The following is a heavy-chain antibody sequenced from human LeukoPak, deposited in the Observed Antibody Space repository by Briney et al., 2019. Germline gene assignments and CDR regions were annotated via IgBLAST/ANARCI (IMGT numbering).Heavy chain of an antibody. J-gene: IGHJ4*02. Sequence: PSETLSLNCAVYGGSFSGYYWSWIRQPPGKGLEWIGEINHSGSTNYNPSLKSRVTISVDTSKNQFSLKLSSVTAADTAVYYCARGTLYDYVWGSYRSKDTFDYWGQGTLVTVSS. CDR1: GGSFSGYY. V-gene: IGHV4-34*01. CDR2: INHSGST. CDR3: ARGTLYDYVWGSYRSKDTFDY. D-gene: IGHD3-16*02.